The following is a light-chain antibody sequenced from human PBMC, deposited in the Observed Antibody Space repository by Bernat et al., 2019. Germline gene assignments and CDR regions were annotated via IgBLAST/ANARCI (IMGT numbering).Light chain of an antibody. V-gene: IGKV3-15*01. CDR2: GAS. CDR3: QQYMNWPLT. CDR1: QSVSSN. Sequence: EKVMTQSPATLSVSPGERATLSCRASQSVSSNLAWYQQKPGQAPRLLIYGASTRATGIPVRCSGSGSGTQFTLTISSLQSEDFAVYYCQQYMNWPLTFGGGTKVEIK. J-gene: IGKJ4*02.